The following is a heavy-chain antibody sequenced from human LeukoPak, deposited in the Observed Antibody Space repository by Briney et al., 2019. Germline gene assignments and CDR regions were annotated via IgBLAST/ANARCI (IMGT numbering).Heavy chain of an antibody. Sequence: SETLSLTCTVSGGSISGSSYYWGWIRQPPGKGLEWIGSIYYSGSTYYNPSLKSRVTISVDTSKNQFSLKLSSVTAADTAVYYCARHRLPSSGWYLGYFDYWGQGTLVTVSS. CDR2: IYYSGST. CDR3: ARHRLPSSGWYLGYFDY. CDR1: GGSISGSSYY. V-gene: IGHV4-39*01. D-gene: IGHD6-19*01. J-gene: IGHJ4*02.